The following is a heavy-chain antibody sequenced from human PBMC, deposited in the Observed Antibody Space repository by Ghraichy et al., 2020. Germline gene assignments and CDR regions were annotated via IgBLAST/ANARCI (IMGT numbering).Heavy chain of an antibody. J-gene: IGHJ3*02. D-gene: IGHD2-21*02. CDR2: IYTSGST. V-gene: IGHV4-4*07. Sequence: SETLSLTCTVSGGSISSYYWSWIRQPAGKGLEWIGRIYTSGSTNYNPSLKSRVTMSVDTSKNQFSLKLSSVTAADTAVYYCARDGCGGDCLDAFDIWGQGTMVTVSS. CDR3: ARDGCGGDCLDAFDI. CDR1: GGSISSYY.